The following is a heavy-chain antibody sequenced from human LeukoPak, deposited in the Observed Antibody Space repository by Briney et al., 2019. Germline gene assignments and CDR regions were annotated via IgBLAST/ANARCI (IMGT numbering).Heavy chain of an antibody. V-gene: IGHV3-11*05. CDR1: GFTFSDHY. Sequence: PGGSLRLSCAASGFTFSDHYMTWVRQAPGKGLEWLSYISSTSGFTKYADSVKGRLTTSRDNAKNSLYLQMNSLRADDTAVYYCARGGSYFDYWGQGTLVTVSS. CDR2: ISSTSGFT. CDR3: ARGGSYFDY. J-gene: IGHJ4*02.